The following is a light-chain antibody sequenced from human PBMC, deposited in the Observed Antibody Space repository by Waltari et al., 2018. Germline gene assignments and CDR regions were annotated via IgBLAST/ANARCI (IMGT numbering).Light chain of an antibody. V-gene: IGKV1-5*03. Sequence: DIQMTQSPSTLSASVGDRVTITCRASQSIPRWLAWYQQKPGKAPKLLIYKASILESGVSSRFSGGGSGKEFTLTISSLQPDDFATYYCQNYDSYSATFGGGTKVEIK. CDR2: KAS. CDR1: QSIPRW. J-gene: IGKJ4*02. CDR3: QNYDSYSAT.